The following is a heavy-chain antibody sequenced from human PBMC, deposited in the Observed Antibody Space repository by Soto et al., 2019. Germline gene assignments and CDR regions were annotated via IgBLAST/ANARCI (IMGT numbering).Heavy chain of an antibody. CDR2: IKQDGSEK. D-gene: IGHD4-17*01. V-gene: IGHV3-7*01. CDR1: GFTFSSYW. J-gene: IGHJ4*02. CDR3: ARDYLSAYYGDLDY. Sequence: GGSLRLSCAASGFTFSSYWMSWVRQAPGKELEWVANIKQDGSEKYYVDSVKGRFTISRDNAKNSLYLQMNSLRAEDTAVYYCARDYLSAYYGDLDYWGQGTLVTVSS.